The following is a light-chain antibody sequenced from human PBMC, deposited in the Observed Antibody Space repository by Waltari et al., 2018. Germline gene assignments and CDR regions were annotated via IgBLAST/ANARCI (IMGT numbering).Light chain of an antibody. CDR1: QRVLYSSNNKNY. J-gene: IGKJ1*01. V-gene: IGKV4-1*01. Sequence: IVMTQSPASLAVFLGERATIICKSSQRVLYSSNNKNYLAWYQQKPGQPPKLLFYGASTRESGVPDRISGSGSRTDFTHTSSMLAAEDVAVYYSQENYRTPRTFGQGTKVEIK. CDR2: GAS. CDR3: QENYRTPRT.